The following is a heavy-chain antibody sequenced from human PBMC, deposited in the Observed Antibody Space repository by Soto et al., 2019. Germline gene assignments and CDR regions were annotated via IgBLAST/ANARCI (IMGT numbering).Heavy chain of an antibody. V-gene: IGHV4-59*12. D-gene: IGHD4-17*01. CDR3: ARETYGDYVGYFDP. J-gene: IGHJ5*02. CDR2: IYYSGST. Sequence: SETLSLTCTVSGVSISSYYWYWIRQPPGKGLEWTGDIYYSGSTNYNPSLKSRLTISVDTSKNQFSLKVRSVTAADTAVYYCARETYGDYVGYFDPWGQGIQVTVSS. CDR1: GVSISSYY.